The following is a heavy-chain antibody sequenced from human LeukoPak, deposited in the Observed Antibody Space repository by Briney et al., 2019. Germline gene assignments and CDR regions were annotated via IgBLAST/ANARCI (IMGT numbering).Heavy chain of an antibody. CDR3: ARSAFPKGDYGTWGY. V-gene: IGHV3-48*03. Sequence: PGGSLRLSCAASGFTFSSYEMNWVRQAPGKGLEWVSYISSSGSTIYYADSVKGRFTISRDNAKNSLYLQMNSLRAEDTAVYYCARSAFPKGDYGTWGYWGQGTLVTVSS. CDR2: ISSSGSTI. D-gene: IGHD4-17*01. CDR1: GFTFSSYE. J-gene: IGHJ4*02.